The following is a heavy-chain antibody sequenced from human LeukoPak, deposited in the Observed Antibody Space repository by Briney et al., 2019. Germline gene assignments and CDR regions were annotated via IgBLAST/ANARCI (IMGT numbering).Heavy chain of an antibody. D-gene: IGHD2-2*01. CDR2: IYSGGST. J-gene: IGHJ4*02. CDR1: GFTVSSNY. CDR3: AKVSGYCSSTSCCADY. V-gene: IGHV3-53*01. Sequence: GGSLRLSCAASGFTVSSNYMSWVRQAPGKGLEWVSVIYSGGSTYYADSVKGRFTISRDNSKNTLYLQMNSLRAEDTAVYYCAKVSGYCSSTSCCADYWGQGTLVTVSS.